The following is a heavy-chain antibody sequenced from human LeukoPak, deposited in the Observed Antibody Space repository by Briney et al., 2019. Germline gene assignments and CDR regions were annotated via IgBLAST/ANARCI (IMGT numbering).Heavy chain of an antibody. CDR3: AGGDSPLPSHY. V-gene: IGHV4-31*03. Sequence: SETLSLTCTVSGGSISSGGYYWSWIRQHPGKGLEWIGYIYHSGSTYYNPSLKSRLTISVDASKNQFSLRLYSVTAADTAVYYCAGGDSPLPSHYWGQGALVTASS. J-gene: IGHJ4*02. CDR1: GGSISSGGYY. CDR2: IYHSGST.